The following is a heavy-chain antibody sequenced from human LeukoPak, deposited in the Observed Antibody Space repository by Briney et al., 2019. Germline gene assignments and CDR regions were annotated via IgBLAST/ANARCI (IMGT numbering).Heavy chain of an antibody. J-gene: IGHJ4*02. CDR3: AKYSGYDLDYFDY. Sequence: GSLRLSCAASGFTFSSYAMSWVRQAPGKGLEWVAVISYDGSNKYYADSVKGRFTISRDNSKNTLYLQMNSLRAEDTAVYYCAKYSGYDLDYFDYWGQGTLVTVSS. CDR1: GFTFSSYA. V-gene: IGHV3-30-3*02. D-gene: IGHD5-12*01. CDR2: ISYDGSNK.